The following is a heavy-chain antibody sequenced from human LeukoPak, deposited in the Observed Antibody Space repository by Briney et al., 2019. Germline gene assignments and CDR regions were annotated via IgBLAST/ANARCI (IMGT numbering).Heavy chain of an antibody. CDR3: ARVDLSDAFDI. V-gene: IGHV4-30-2*01. J-gene: IGHJ3*02. CDR2: IYHSGST. Sequence: PSQTLSLTCAVSGGSISSGGYSWSWIRQPPGKGLEWIGYIYHSGSTYYNPSLKSRVTISVDRSKNQFSLKLSSVTAADTVVYYCARVDLSDAFDIWGQGTMVTVSS. CDR1: GGSISSGGYS.